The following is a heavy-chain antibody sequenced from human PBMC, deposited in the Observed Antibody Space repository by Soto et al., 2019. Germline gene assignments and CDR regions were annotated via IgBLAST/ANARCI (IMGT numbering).Heavy chain of an antibody. CDR2: IWYDESNK. CDR1: GFAFNRFG. D-gene: IGHD6-13*01. Sequence: QVQLVESGGGVVRPGRSLRLSCAASGFAFNRFGVHWVRQAPGKGLAWVAVIWYDESNKFYADSVKGRFSISRDNSKNTLYLQMNSLRAEDTAVYYCVRDDGVAAAGPYYYYAMDVWGQGTTVIVSS. V-gene: IGHV3-33*01. J-gene: IGHJ6*02. CDR3: VRDDGVAAAGPYYYYAMDV.